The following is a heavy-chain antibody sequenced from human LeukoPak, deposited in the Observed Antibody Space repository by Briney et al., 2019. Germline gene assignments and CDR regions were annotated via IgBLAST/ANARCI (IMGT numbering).Heavy chain of an antibody. CDR2: IYPGDSDT. CDR3: ARGLGMFIAVAGSYYFDY. D-gene: IGHD6-19*01. V-gene: IGHV5-51*01. Sequence: GESLKISCKGSGYSFTSYWIGWVRQMPGKGLEWMGIIYPGDSDTRYSPSFQGQVTISADKSISTAYLQWSSLKASDTAMYYCARGLGMFIAVAGSYYFDYWGQGTLVTVSS. J-gene: IGHJ4*02. CDR1: GYSFTSYW.